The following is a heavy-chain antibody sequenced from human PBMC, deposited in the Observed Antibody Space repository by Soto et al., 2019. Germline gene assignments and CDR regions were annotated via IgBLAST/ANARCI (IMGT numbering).Heavy chain of an antibody. CDR3: AKNPGYYYDSTGYHFDY. CDR2: ISYGGGTT. Sequence: GGSLRLPCAASEVTFSNHAMSWLRQTPGKGLEWVSAISYGGGTTYYADSVKGRFTISRDNSKNTLYLQMNSLRAEDTAVYYCAKNPGYYYDSTGYHFDYWGQGTLVTVSS. D-gene: IGHD3-22*01. CDR1: EVTFSNHA. J-gene: IGHJ4*02. V-gene: IGHV3-23*01.